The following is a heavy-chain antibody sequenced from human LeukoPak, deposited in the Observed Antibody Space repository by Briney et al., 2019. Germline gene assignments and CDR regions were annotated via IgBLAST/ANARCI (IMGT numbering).Heavy chain of an antibody. V-gene: IGHV3-15*01. CDR2: ITADGTE. D-gene: IGHD2-2*01. CDR3: ARVVPAADVDP. CDR1: GLTFSDAW. J-gene: IGHJ5*02. Sequence: GGSLRLSCAVSGLTFSDAWISWVRQAPGKGLEWVARITADGTEDYAAPVNARFTASRDDSKTTVYLQMNSLTTDDTAVYYCARVVPAADVDPWGQGTLVTVSS.